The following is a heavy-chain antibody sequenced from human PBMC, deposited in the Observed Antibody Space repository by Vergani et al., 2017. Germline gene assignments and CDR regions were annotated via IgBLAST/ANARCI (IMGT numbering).Heavy chain of an antibody. Sequence: EVQLVESGGGLVKPGGSLRLSCAASGFTFSSYSMNWVRQAPGKGLEWVSSISSSSSYIYYADSVKGRFTISRDNAKNSLYLQMNSLRAEDTAVYYWARDGGYCSSTSCQHYSDYWGQGTLVTVSS. D-gene: IGHD2-2*01. J-gene: IGHJ4*02. CDR3: ARDGGYCSSTSCQHYSDY. CDR2: ISSSSSYI. CDR1: GFTFSSYS. V-gene: IGHV3-21*01.